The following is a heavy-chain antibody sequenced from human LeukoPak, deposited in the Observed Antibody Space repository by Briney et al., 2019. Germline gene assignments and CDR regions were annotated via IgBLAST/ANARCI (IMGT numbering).Heavy chain of an antibody. CDR3: TTDLGLTMIRGVIVY. V-gene: IGHV3-15*01. CDR1: GSTFTNAW. Sequence: PGGSLRLSCAASGSTFTNAWMTWVRQAPGKGLEWVGRIKSKGDGETTDYTAPVKGRFTMSRDDSKATLYLQMNSLAAEDTAVYYCTTDLGLTMIRGVIVYWGQGALVTVSS. CDR2: IKSKGDGETT. D-gene: IGHD3-10*01. J-gene: IGHJ4*02.